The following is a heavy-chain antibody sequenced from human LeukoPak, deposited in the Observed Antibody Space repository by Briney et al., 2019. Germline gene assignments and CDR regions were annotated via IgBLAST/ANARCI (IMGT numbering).Heavy chain of an antibody. CDR2: MKQDGSEI. CDR3: ARDHGDGYLDY. CDR1: GFTFSSFW. V-gene: IGHV3-7*05. D-gene: IGHD5-24*01. Sequence: GGSLRLSCAGSGFTFSSFWMSWVRQAPGKGLEWVVNMKQDGSEINYVDSVKGRFTISRDNANNSLYLQMSSLRAEDTAVYYCARDHGDGYLDYWGQGTLVTVSS. J-gene: IGHJ4*02.